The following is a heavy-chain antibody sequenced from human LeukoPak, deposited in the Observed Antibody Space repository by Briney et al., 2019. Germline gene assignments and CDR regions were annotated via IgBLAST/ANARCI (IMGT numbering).Heavy chain of an antibody. Sequence: ASVKVSCKASGYTFTGYYMHWVRQAPGQGLGWMGWINPNSGGTNYAQKFQGRVTMTRDTSISTAYMELSRLRSDDTAVYYCARDTPPAYSSSWYRTPAEGPWGQGTLVTVSS. D-gene: IGHD6-13*01. CDR2: INPNSGGT. CDR1: GYTFTGYY. V-gene: IGHV1-2*02. CDR3: ARDTPPAYSSSWYRTPAEGP. J-gene: IGHJ5*02.